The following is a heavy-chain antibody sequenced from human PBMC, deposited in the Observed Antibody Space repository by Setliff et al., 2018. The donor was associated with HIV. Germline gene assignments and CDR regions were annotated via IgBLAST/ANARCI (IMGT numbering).Heavy chain of an antibody. J-gene: IGHJ4*02. CDR2: ISSGGST. V-gene: IGHV3-53*01. D-gene: IGHD3-10*01. Sequence: GGSLRLSCAASGFTVSSKYMSWVRQAPGKGLEWVSGISSGGSTYYADSVKGRFTISRDSSRNTLYIQMNSLRVEDTAVYYCAKGGYGSGSYYYFDYWGQGALVTVSS. CDR3: AKGGYGSGSYYYFDY. CDR1: GFTVSSKY.